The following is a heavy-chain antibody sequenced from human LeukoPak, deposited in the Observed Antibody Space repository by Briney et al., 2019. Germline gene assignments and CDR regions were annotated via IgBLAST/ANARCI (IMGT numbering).Heavy chain of an antibody. V-gene: IGHV3-48*03. CDR3: ASEPPVDY. Sequence: GGSLRLSCAASGFTFSNYEMNWVRQAPGKGLEWVSYISSPGSTIYYADSVKGRFTISRDNAKNSLYLQMNSLRAEDTAAYYCASEPPVDYWGQGTLVTASS. CDR2: ISSPGSTI. CDR1: GFTFSNYE. D-gene: IGHD4-17*01. J-gene: IGHJ4*02.